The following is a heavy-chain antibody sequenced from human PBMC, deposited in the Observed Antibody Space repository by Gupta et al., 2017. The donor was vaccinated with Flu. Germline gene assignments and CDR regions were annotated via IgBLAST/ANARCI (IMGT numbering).Heavy chain of an antibody. V-gene: IGHV4-31*03. CDR2: IYYTGST. CDR1: GDSITSGGYY. CDR3: VKGAQQWSFGAFDI. Sequence: QVQLQESGPGLVKPSQTLSLTCTVSGDSITSGGYYWNWIRQHPVKGLEWIGYIYYTGSTFYNPSLKSRVTISVDTSKKQLSMRLSSVTAAETAVYYCVKGAQQWSFGAFDIWGQGTVVTVSS. D-gene: IGHD1-26*01. J-gene: IGHJ3*02.